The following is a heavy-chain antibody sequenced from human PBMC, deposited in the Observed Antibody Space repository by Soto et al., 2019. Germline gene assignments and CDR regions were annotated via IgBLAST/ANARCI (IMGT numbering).Heavy chain of an antibody. CDR1: GFTFSNYA. Sequence: EVQLLESGGGLVQPGGSLRLSCAASGFTFSNYAMTWVRQAPGKGLEWVSVITGSGGGTYFVDSVKGRFTISRDNSKNTGYLQMKSLRAEDTAVYYCAKRPLTAAGFDYWGQGTLVTVSS. V-gene: IGHV3-23*01. J-gene: IGHJ4*02. CDR2: ITGSGGGT. D-gene: IGHD6-13*01. CDR3: AKRPLTAAGFDY.